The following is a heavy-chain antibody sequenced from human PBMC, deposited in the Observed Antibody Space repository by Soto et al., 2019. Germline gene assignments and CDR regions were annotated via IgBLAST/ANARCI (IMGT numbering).Heavy chain of an antibody. D-gene: IGHD3-10*01. Sequence: QVQLQQWGAGLLKPSETLFLTCAVYGGSFSGYYWSWIRQPPGRGLEWIGEINHSGSTNYNPSLKSRVTISVDTSKNPFSLKLSSVTAADTAVYYCARGLSATAYYYGSGSYYVWGQGTTVTVSS. CDR1: GGSFSGYY. CDR2: INHSGST. J-gene: IGHJ6*02. V-gene: IGHV4-34*01. CDR3: ARGLSATAYYYGSGSYYV.